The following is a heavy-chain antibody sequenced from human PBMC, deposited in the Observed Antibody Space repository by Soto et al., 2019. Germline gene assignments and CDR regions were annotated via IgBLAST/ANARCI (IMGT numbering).Heavy chain of an antibody. CDR2: IKEDGSEE. V-gene: IGHV3-7*01. J-gene: IGHJ4*02. CDR3: VRSFSFDWLLFTLDY. D-gene: IGHD3-9*01. CDR1: GFTFNTYW. Sequence: QLVESGGGWVQPGGSLRLSCATSGFTFNTYWMTWVRQAPGKGLEWVANIKEDGSEENYVDSVKGRFTISRDNGKNSLFLQMNRLRREDSAVYYCVRSFSFDWLLFTLDYWGQGTLVSVSS.